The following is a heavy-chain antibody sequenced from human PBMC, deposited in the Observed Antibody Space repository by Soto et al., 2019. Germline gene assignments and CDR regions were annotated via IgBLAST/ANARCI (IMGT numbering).Heavy chain of an antibody. D-gene: IGHD6-6*01. Sequence: QVQLVQSGAEVKKPGSSVKVSCKASGGTFSSYTISWVRQAPGQGLEWMGRIIPILGIENYAQKFQGRVTITADKSTSTAYMELSSLRSEATAVYYGAGGEQLDLDYWGQGTLVTVSS. J-gene: IGHJ4*02. CDR2: IIPILGIE. CDR3: AGGEQLDLDY. V-gene: IGHV1-69*02. CDR1: GGTFSSYT.